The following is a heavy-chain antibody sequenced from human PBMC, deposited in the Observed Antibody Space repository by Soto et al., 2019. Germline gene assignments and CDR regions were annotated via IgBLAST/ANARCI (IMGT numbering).Heavy chain of an antibody. D-gene: IGHD5-18*01. Sequence: PSETLSLTCTVSGGSISNYYWNWIRQSPGKGLERIGYIYSSGSTHYNPSLQNRVTISIDTSKNQVSLKVNSVTAADTAVYYCARDHPHSYGVYYFDYWGQGTPVTVS. CDR3: ARDHPHSYGVYYFDY. CDR2: IYSSGST. J-gene: IGHJ4*02. CDR1: GGSISNYY. V-gene: IGHV4-59*01.